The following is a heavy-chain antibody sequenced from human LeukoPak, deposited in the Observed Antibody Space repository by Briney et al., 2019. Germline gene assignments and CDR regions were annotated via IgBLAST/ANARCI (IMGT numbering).Heavy chain of an antibody. CDR3: ARDGYNWIPFDY. Sequence: GGSLRLSCAASGFTFSSYAMSWVRQAPGKGLEWVSAISGTGGSTYYADSVKGRFTISRDNSKNTLYLQMSSLRAEDTAVYYCARDGYNWIPFDYWGQGTLVIVYS. CDR2: ISGTGGST. J-gene: IGHJ4*02. D-gene: IGHD5-24*01. V-gene: IGHV3-23*01. CDR1: GFTFSSYA.